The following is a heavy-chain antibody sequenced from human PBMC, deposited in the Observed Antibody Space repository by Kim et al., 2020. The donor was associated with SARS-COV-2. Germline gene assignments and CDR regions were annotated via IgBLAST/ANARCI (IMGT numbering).Heavy chain of an antibody. Sequence: GGSLRLSCAASGFTFSSYAMHWVRQAPGKGLEWVAVISYDGSNKYYADSVKGRFTIYRDNSKNTLYLQMNSLRAEDTAVYYCASLPRIHAFDIWGKGTMVTVSS. CDR3: ASLPRIHAFDI. V-gene: IGHV3-30-3*01. CDR2: ISYDGSNK. CDR1: GFTFSSYA. J-gene: IGHJ3*02.